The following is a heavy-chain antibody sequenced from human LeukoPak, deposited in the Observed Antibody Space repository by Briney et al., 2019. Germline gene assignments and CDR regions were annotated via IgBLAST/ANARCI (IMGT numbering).Heavy chain of an antibody. D-gene: IGHD5-18*01. J-gene: IGHJ4*02. CDR3: ARSLSLYSYGYYFDY. Sequence: GRSLRLSCAASGFTFSSYAMHWVRQAPDKGLEWVAVISYDGSNKYYADSVKGRFTISRDNSKNTLYLQMNSLRAEDTAVYYCARSLSLYSYGYYFDYWGQGTLVTVSS. V-gene: IGHV3-30*04. CDR2: ISYDGSNK. CDR1: GFTFSSYA.